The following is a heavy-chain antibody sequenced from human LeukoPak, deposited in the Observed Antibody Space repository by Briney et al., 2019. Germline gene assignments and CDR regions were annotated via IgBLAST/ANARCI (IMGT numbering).Heavy chain of an antibody. CDR3: ASSQWLPTRQSGAFDI. Sequence: GASVKVSYKASGYTFTGYYMHWVRQAPGQGLEWMGWINPNSGGTNYAQKFQGRVTMTRDTSISTAYMELSRLRSDDTAVYYCASSQWLPTRQSGAFDIWAKGQWSPSLQ. D-gene: IGHD6-19*01. V-gene: IGHV1-2*02. CDR1: GYTFTGYY. J-gene: IGHJ3*02. CDR2: INPNSGGT.